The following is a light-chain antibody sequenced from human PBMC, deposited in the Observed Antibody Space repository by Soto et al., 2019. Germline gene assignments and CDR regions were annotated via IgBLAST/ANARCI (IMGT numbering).Light chain of an antibody. CDR2: GAS. CDR1: QGVRSE. CDR3: QQYNSYPRT. V-gene: IGKV1-17*01. J-gene: IGKJ4*01. Sequence: DIQMTQSPSSLSVSVGERATLSCRASQGVRSELGWYQQKPGRAPKRLIYGASSRPSGIPARFSGSGSGTEFTLTISSLQSEDFATYYCQQYNSYPRTFGRGTKVDIK.